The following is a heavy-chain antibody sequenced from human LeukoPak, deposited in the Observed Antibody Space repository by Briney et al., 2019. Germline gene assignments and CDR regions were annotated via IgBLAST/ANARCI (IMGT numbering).Heavy chain of an antibody. J-gene: IGHJ4*02. CDR1: GFTFSSYS. CDR2: ISSSSSTI. CDR3: ARVQPYYYDSSGYWAFDY. Sequence: GGSLRLSCAASGFTFSSYSMNWVRQAPGKGLEWVSYISSSSSTIYYADSVKGRFTISRDNAKNSLYLQMNSLRAEDTAVYYCARVQPYYYDSSGYWAFDYWGQGTLVTVSS. V-gene: IGHV3-48*04. D-gene: IGHD3-22*01.